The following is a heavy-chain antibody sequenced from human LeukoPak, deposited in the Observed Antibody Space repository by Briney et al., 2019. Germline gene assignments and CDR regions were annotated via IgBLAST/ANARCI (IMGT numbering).Heavy chain of an antibody. CDR3: ASGSSGWCGEGNHYYYYMDV. CDR2: INPNSGGT. D-gene: IGHD6-19*01. V-gene: IGHV1-2*02. J-gene: IGHJ6*03. CDR1: GYTFTGYY. Sequence: ASVKVSCKASGYTFTGYYMHWVRQAPGQGLEWMGWINPNSGGTNYAQKFQGRVTMTRDTSISTAYMELSRLRSDDTAVYYCASGSSGWCGEGNHYYYYMDVWGKGTTVTVSS.